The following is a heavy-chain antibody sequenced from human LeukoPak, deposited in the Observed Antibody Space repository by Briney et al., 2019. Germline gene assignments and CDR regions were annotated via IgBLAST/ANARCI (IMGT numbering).Heavy chain of an antibody. CDR1: GGSISSYY. D-gene: IGHD3-22*01. Sequence: PSETLSLTCTVCGGSISSYYWSLIRQPPGKGLEWIGYIYYSGSTNYNPSLKSRVTISVDTSKNQFSLKLSSVTAADTAVYYCAGNDYYDSSGHTKLGYWGQGTLVTVSS. J-gene: IGHJ4*02. CDR3: AGNDYYDSSGHTKLGY. CDR2: IYYSGST. V-gene: IGHV4-59*01.